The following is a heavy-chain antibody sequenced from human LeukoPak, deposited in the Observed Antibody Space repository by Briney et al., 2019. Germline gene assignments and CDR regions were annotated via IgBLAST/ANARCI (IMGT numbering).Heavy chain of an antibody. CDR1: GGSISSYY. V-gene: IGHV4-4*07. CDR2: IYTSGST. Sequence: PSETLSLTXTVSGGSISSYYWSWIRQPAGKGLEWIGRIYTSGSTNYNPSLKSRVTMSVDTSKNQFSLKLSSVTAADTAVYYCARELYYYDSSGFDYWGQGTLVTVSS. J-gene: IGHJ4*02. D-gene: IGHD3-22*01. CDR3: ARELYYYDSSGFDY.